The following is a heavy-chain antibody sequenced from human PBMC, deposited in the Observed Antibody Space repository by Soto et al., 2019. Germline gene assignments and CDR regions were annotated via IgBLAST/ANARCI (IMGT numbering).Heavy chain of an antibody. CDR3: ARVLRDYPFYYYYMDV. J-gene: IGHJ6*03. CDR2: IYYSGST. D-gene: IGHD3-10*01. V-gene: IGHV4-39*01. Sequence: SETLSLTCTVSSGSISSSSYFWAWIRQPPGKGLEWIGNIYYSGSTYYNPSLKSRVTISVDTSKNQFSLKLSSVTATDTAVYYCARVLRDYPFYYYYMDVWGKGTKVTVSS. CDR1: SGSISSSSYF.